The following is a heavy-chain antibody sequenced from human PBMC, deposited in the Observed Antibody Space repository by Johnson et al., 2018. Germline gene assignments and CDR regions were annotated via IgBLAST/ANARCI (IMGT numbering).Heavy chain of an antibody. J-gene: IGHJ6*02. CDR2: ISYDGSKK. CDR3: ARSGLIHYGMDV. Sequence: QVQLVESGGGVVQPGRSLRLSCAASGFTFSSYGMHWVRQAPGKGLEWVAVISYDGSKKYYADSVKGRFTISRDNAKNSLYLKMNSLRAEDTAVYYCARSGLIHYGMDVWGQGTTVTVSS. V-gene: IGHV3-30*03. D-gene: IGHD1-14*01. CDR1: GFTFSSYG.